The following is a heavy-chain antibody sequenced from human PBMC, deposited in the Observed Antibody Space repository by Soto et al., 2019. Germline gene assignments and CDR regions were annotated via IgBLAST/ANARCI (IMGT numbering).Heavy chain of an antibody. CDR2: ISSSSSYI. V-gene: IGHV3-21*01. CDR3: AKDVEDVDTAIIDY. Sequence: GGSLRLSCAASGFTFSSYSMNWVRQAPGKGLEWVSSISSSSSYIYYADSVKGRFTISRDNAKNSLYLQMNSLRAEDTAVYYCAKDVEDVDTAIIDYWGQGTLVTVSS. J-gene: IGHJ4*02. D-gene: IGHD5-18*01. CDR1: GFTFSSYS.